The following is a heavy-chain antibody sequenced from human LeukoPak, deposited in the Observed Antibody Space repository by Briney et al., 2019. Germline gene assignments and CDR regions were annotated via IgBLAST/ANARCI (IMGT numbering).Heavy chain of an antibody. V-gene: IGHV1-2*02. CDR1: GYTFTGYY. CDR2: INSNSGVT. D-gene: IGHD3-22*01. CDR3: ARGRAYYDSSGIDY. Sequence: ASVKVSCKASGYTFTGYYLHWVRQAPGQGLEWVAWINSNSGVTSYAQNFQGRVTLTRDTSTSTAYLEVTRLRSDDTAVYCCARGRAYYDSSGIDYWGQGTLVTVSP. J-gene: IGHJ4*02.